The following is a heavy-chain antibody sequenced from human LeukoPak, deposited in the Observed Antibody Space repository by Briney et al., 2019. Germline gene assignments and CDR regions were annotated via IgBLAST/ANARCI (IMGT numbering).Heavy chain of an antibody. CDR3: AKEATVKIGNALDI. V-gene: IGHV3-30*18. J-gene: IGHJ3*02. CDR1: GYSFTRYW. Sequence: GESLKISCKGSGYSFTRYWIAWVRQAPGKGQEWVAVISYDGTTKYYADSVKGRFTISRDNSKSTLYLQINSLRAEDTAVYYCAKEATVKIGNALDIWGQGTMVTVSS. CDR2: ISYDGTTK. D-gene: IGHD4-17*01.